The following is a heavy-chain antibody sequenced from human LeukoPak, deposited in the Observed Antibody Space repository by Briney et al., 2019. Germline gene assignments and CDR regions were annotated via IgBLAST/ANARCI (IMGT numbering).Heavy chain of an antibody. CDR1: GSYTGSHY. V-gene: IGHV4-4*07. Sequence: SETLSLNCTVSGSYTGSHYWSWIRQPAGKGLEWIGRISPSGTIHYNPSLGSRVTMSVDTSKNYFSLRLSSVIAADTAVYYCARDFYASGFYFWFDPWGQGILVTVSS. J-gene: IGHJ5*02. CDR2: ISPSGTI. CDR3: ARDFYASGFYFWFDP. D-gene: IGHD2/OR15-2a*01.